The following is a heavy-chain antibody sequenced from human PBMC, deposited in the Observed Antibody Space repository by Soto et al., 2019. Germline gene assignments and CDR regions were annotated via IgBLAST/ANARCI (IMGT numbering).Heavy chain of an antibody. J-gene: IGHJ4*01. CDR3: ARSVSFVAPRPDY. V-gene: IGHV1-2*02. Sequence: ASVKVSCKASGYTFTDYYIHCVRQAPGQGLEWMGWINPNNGDTNYAQKFQGRVTVTSDTSISTVYMEVRRLRSDDTAVYYCARSVSFVAPRPDYWGQGTLVTVSS. CDR2: INPNNGDT. CDR1: GYTFTDYY. D-gene: IGHD6-6*01.